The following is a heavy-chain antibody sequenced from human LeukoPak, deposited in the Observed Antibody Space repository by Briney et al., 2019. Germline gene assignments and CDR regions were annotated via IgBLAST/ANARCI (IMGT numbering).Heavy chain of an antibody. CDR2: ISGSGGST. CDR3: ATTSSGWYGIFDY. CDR1: GFTFSSYA. Sequence: GGSLRLSCAASGFTFSSYAMSWVRQAPGKGLEWVSAISGSGGSTYYADSVKGRFTISRDNSKNTLYLQMNSLRAEDTAVYYCATTSSGWYGIFDYWGQGTLVTVSS. D-gene: IGHD6-19*01. V-gene: IGHV3-23*01. J-gene: IGHJ4*02.